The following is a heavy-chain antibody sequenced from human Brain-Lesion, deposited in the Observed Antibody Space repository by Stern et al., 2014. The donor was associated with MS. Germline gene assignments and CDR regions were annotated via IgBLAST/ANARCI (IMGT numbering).Heavy chain of an antibody. V-gene: IGHV4-61*02. Sequence: VQLVESGPGLVKPSQTLSLTCIVSGGSISSGSFYWNWIRQPAGKGLEWIGRIYSTGSTNYNPYLKSRVTISGDTSKKQFSLQMFSTTAADTAVYYCARETGGYTYGDTDFFDYWGQGALVTVSS. J-gene: IGHJ4*02. CDR1: GGSISSGSFY. D-gene: IGHD5-18*01. CDR3: ARETGGYTYGDTDFFDY. CDR2: IYSTGST.